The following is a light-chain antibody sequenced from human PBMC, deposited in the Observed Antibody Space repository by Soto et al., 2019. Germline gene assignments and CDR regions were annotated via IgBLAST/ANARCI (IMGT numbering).Light chain of an antibody. CDR1: SSDVCAYNY. CDR2: EVN. Sequence: QSALTQPASVSGSPGQSITISCTGTSSDVCAYNYVSWYQQHPGKAPKLMIYEVNYRPSGVSNRFSGSKSGITASLTISGLQAEDEADYYCSSYASTSTAVFGSGTKLTVL. V-gene: IGLV2-14*01. J-gene: IGLJ1*01. CDR3: SSYASTSTAV.